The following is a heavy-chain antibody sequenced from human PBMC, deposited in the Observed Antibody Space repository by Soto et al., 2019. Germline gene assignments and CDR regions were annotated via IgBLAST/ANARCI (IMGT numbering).Heavy chain of an antibody. CDR3: AAGWSGYEVEYYGNY. J-gene: IGHJ4*02. CDR2: IVVGSGNT. Sequence: QMQLVQSGPEVKKPGTSVKVSCKASGFTFTSSAVQWVRQARGQRLEWIGWIVVGSGNTNYAQKFQERVTITRDMSTSTAYMELSSLRSEDTAVYYCAAGWSGYEVEYYGNYWGQGALVTVSS. V-gene: IGHV1-58*01. CDR1: GFTFTSSA. D-gene: IGHD5-12*01.